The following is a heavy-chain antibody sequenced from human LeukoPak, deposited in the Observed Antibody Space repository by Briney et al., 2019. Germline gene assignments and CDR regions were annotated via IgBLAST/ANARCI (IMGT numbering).Heavy chain of an antibody. Sequence: GGSLRLSCAASGFTISPYWMHWVRHTPGKGLVGVSRISRDGSDTVYADSVKGRFTISRDNAKNTVSLQMNSLRAEDTGVYYCARAPSEIGGYYPEYFRHWGQGTLVTVSS. CDR2: ISRDGSDT. J-gene: IGHJ1*01. CDR1: GFTISPYW. D-gene: IGHD3-22*01. V-gene: IGHV3-74*01. CDR3: ARAPSEIGGYYPEYFRH.